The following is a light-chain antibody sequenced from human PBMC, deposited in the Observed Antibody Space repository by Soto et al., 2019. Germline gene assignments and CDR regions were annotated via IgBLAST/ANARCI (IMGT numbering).Light chain of an antibody. J-gene: IGKJ1*01. V-gene: IGKV1-5*03. CDR3: QQYNTFWT. Sequence: DIQMTQSPSTLSASVGDRVTITCRASQSISGLLAWYQQKPGKAPKLLIYKASGLESGVPSRFSGSGSGTEFTLTINGLQPDDFATYYCQQYNTFWTFGQATKVDIK. CDR2: KAS. CDR1: QSISGL.